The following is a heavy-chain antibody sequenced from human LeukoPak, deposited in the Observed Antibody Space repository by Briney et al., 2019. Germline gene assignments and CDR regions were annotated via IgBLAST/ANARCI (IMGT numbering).Heavy chain of an antibody. D-gene: IGHD2-2*01. Sequence: KTSRTLSLTCTVSGVSISSGSYCWGCIRQPAGEGLEWIRRIYASGSTNYNPSLKSRVTISVDTYKTQFSLKLSSVTAADTAVYYCAGLLLSGEYYYYYGMDVWGQGTTVTVS. CDR3: AGLLLSGEYYYYYGMDV. CDR1: GVSISSGSYC. J-gene: IGHJ6*02. V-gene: IGHV4-61*02. CDR2: IYASGST.